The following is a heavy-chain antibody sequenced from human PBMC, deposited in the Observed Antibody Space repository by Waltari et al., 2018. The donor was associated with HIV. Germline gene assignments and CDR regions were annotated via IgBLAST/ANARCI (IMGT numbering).Heavy chain of an antibody. CDR3: ARQSLGSFDY. D-gene: IGHD7-27*01. V-gene: IGHV3-23*01. CDR2: ITVSGGSK. CDR1: GFTFSSYA. Sequence: EVQLLESGGGLVQPGGSLRLSCATSGFTFSSYAMSWVRQAPRRGLEWVSEITVSGGSKYYADSGKGRFTISRDDAKNTLYLQMDSLRAEDTAVYYCARQSLGSFDYWGQGTLVTVSS. J-gene: IGHJ4*02.